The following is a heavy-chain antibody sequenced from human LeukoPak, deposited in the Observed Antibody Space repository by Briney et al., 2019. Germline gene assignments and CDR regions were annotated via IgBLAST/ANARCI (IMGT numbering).Heavy chain of an antibody. V-gene: IGHV3-15*01. Sequence: PGGSLRLSCAASGFTFSSYEMNLVRQAPGKGPEWVGRIKSKTEGTRTDYAAPVKGRFTISRDDSENTLYLRMNSLKTEDTAVYYCTTHDYFYGSVSYCPLGSYWGQGTLVTVSS. J-gene: IGHJ4*02. CDR3: TTHDYFYGSVSYCPLGSY. CDR2: IKSKTEGTRT. D-gene: IGHD3-10*01. CDR1: GFTFSSYE.